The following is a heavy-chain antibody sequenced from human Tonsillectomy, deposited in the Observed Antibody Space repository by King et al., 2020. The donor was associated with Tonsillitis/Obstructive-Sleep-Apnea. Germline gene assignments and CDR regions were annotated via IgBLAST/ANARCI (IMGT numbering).Heavy chain of an antibody. CDR3: ARGHSGYLDS. Sequence: QLVQSGGGVVQPGGSLRLSCAASGFTFSIYAMHWVRQAPGKGLEGGALISYDGTNKFYADSVRGRFTISRGKSKNTLYLLMNSLRGEDTAVYYCARGHSGYLDSGGQGTLVTVSS. J-gene: IGHJ4*02. CDR1: GFTFSIYA. D-gene: IGHD1-26*01. CDR2: ISYDGTNK. V-gene: IGHV3-30*01.